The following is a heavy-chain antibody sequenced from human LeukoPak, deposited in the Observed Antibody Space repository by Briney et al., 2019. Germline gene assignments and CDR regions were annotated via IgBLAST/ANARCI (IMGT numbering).Heavy chain of an antibody. D-gene: IGHD2-15*01. CDR1: GFTFSSYG. J-gene: IGHJ6*02. Sequence: PGGSLRLSCAASGFTFSSYGMHWVRQAPGKGLEWVSVIYSGGSTDYAESVKGRFTISRDNSKNTLFLQMNSLRVEDTAVYYCAVVGYYYYGMDVWGQGTTVTVSS. V-gene: IGHV3-66*01. CDR2: IYSGGST. CDR3: AVVGYYYYGMDV.